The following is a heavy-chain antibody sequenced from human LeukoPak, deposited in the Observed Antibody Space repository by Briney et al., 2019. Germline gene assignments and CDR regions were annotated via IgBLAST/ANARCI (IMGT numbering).Heavy chain of an antibody. CDR2: ISGSGGST. CDR1: GFTFSSYT. CDR3: AKGMGYCSSTSCPLGY. D-gene: IGHD2-2*01. Sequence: GGFLRLSCAASGFTFSSYTMSWVRQAPGKGLEWVSAISGSGGSTYYADSVKGRFTISRDNSKNTLYLQMNSLRAEDTAVYYCAKGMGYCSSTSCPLGYWGQGTLVAVSS. V-gene: IGHV3-23*01. J-gene: IGHJ4*02.